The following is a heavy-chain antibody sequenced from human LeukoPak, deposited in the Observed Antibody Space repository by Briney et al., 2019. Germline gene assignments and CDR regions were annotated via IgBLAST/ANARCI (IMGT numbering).Heavy chain of an antibody. D-gene: IGHD5-18*01. CDR1: GFTFSDSA. CDR2: ISASGVST. V-gene: IGHV3-23*01. CDR3: AKDSLGGYTYGWGVFDI. J-gene: IGHJ3*02. Sequence: PVVSLRLSCAASGFTFSDSAMTWVRQAPGKGLEWVSLISASGVSTSYADSVKGRFTISRDNSKNTLYLQMNTLRADDTAVYYCAKDSLGGYTYGWGVFDIWGQGTMVTVSS.